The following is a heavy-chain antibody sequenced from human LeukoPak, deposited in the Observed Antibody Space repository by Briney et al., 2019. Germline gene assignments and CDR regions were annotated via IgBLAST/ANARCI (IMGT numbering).Heavy chain of an antibody. CDR2: ISSSSSYI. CDR1: GFTSSSYS. Sequence: GGSLRLSCAASGFTSSSYSMNWVRQAPGKGLEWVSSISSSSSYIYYADSVKGRFTISRDNAKNSLYLQMNSLRAEDTAVYYCARAWGSAARPLRFDYWGEGTLVTVSS. D-gene: IGHD6-6*01. V-gene: IGHV3-21*01. CDR3: ARAWGSAARPLRFDY. J-gene: IGHJ4*02.